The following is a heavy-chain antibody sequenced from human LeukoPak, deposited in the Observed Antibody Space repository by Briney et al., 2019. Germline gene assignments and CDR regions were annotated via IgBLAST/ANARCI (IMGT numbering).Heavy chain of an antibody. V-gene: IGHV3-21*01. D-gene: IGHD4-17*01. Sequence: GGSLRLSCAASGFTFSSYVMSWVRQAPGKGLEWVSSISSSSSYIYYADSMKGRFTISRDNAKNSLFLQMNNLRAEDTAVYYCARHPYGVLDYWGQGTLVTVSS. CDR1: GFTFSSYV. CDR2: ISSSSSYI. CDR3: ARHPYGVLDY. J-gene: IGHJ4*02.